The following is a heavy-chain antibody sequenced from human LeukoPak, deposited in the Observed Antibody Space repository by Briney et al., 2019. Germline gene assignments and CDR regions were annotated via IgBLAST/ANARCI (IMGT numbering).Heavy chain of an antibody. CDR2: ISSDASIT. Sequence: GGSLRLSCAASEFTFSTYWMHWVRQDPGKGLVWVSRISSDASITSYANPVKGRFTISRDNAKNTLYLQMNSLRAEDTALYYCATSARTYIGSSLDYWGQGTLVTVSS. V-gene: IGHV3-74*01. CDR1: EFTFSTYW. CDR3: ATSARTYIGSSLDY. D-gene: IGHD2-15*01. J-gene: IGHJ4*02.